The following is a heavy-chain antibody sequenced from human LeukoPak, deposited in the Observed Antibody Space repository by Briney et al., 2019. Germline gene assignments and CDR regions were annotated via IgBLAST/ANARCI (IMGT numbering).Heavy chain of an antibody. V-gene: IGHV3-11*01. Sequence: EPGGSLRLSCAASGFTLSDYYMSWIRQAPGKGLEWVSYISSSGSTIYYADSVKGRFTISRDNAKNSLYLQMNSLRAEDTAVYYCARDVTGYCTNGVCYGPGMDVWGQGTTVTVSS. J-gene: IGHJ6*02. CDR3: ARDVTGYCTNGVCYGPGMDV. D-gene: IGHD2-8*01. CDR1: GFTLSDYY. CDR2: ISSSGSTI.